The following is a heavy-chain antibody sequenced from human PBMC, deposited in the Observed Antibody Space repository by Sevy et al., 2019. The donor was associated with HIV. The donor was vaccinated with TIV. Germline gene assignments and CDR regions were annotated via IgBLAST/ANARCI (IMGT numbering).Heavy chain of an antibody. CDR3: AKVGDGFWSGPEVNWFDP. Sequence: GGSLRLSCAASGFNFHSYAMTWVRQAPGKGLEWVSAISGSGDTTYFADSVRGRFTVSRENLKKTVFLQLNSLRVEDTAVYFCAKVGDGFWSGPEVNWFDPWGQGTLVTISS. J-gene: IGHJ5*02. CDR1: GFNFHSYA. V-gene: IGHV3-23*01. D-gene: IGHD3-3*01. CDR2: ISGSGDTT.